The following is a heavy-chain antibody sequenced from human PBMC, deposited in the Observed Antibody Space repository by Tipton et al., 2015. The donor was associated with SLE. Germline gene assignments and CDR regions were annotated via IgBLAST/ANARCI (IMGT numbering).Heavy chain of an antibody. CDR2: IYHSGST. CDR3: ARGDGTTDY. CDR1: GDSITSSHW. D-gene: IGHD4-11*01. Sequence: SLRLSCDVSGDSITSSHWWSWVRQSPVKGVEWIGEIYHSGSTNYNPSLKSRVTISIDTSKNQFSLRLTSVTAADTAVYYCARGDGTTDYWGQGTLVTVSS. J-gene: IGHJ4*02. V-gene: IGHV4-4*02.